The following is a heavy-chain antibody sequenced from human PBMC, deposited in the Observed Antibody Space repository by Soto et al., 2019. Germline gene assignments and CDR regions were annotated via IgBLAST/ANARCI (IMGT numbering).Heavy chain of an antibody. Sequence: QVQLQESGPGLVKPSGTLSLTCAVSGGSISSSNWWSWVRQPPGKGLEWIGEIYHSGSTNYNPSLKSRVTISVDKSKNQFSLKLSSVTAADTAVYYCARFRYCSSTSCYNDYYYYGMDVWGQGTTVTVSS. V-gene: IGHV4-4*02. CDR2: IYHSGST. D-gene: IGHD2-2*02. J-gene: IGHJ6*02. CDR1: GGSISSSNW. CDR3: ARFRYCSSTSCYNDYYYYGMDV.